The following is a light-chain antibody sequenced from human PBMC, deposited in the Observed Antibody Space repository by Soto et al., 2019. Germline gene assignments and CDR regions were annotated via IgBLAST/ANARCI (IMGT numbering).Light chain of an antibody. CDR2: DAS. CDR1: QGISRA. V-gene: IGKV1-13*02. J-gene: IGKJ1*01. Sequence: AIQLTQSPSSVSSSLVHTVTITCCASQGISRALAWYQQTPGKAPKLLIYDASSLESGVPSRFSGSGSGTEFTLTISSLQPDDFATYYCQQYNSYLWTFGQGTKVDIK. CDR3: QQYNSYLWT.